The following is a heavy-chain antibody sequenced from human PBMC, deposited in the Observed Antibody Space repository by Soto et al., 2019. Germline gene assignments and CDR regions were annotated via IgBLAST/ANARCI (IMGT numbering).Heavy chain of an antibody. CDR2: ISSSGSTI. CDR3: AVVVVPAAEYFDL. D-gene: IGHD2-2*01. J-gene: IGHJ2*01. Sequence: PGGSLRLSCAASGFTFSSYEMNWVRQAPGKGLEWVSYISSSGSTIYYADSVKGRFTISRDNAKNSLYLQMNSLRAEDTAVYYCAVVVVPAAEYFDLWGRGTLVTVSS. CDR1: GFTFSSYE. V-gene: IGHV3-48*03.